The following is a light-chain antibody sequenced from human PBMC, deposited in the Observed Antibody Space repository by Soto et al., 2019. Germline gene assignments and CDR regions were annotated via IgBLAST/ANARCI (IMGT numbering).Light chain of an antibody. CDR1: QSVSNY. CDR3: QQRSNWPPTWT. J-gene: IGKJ1*01. V-gene: IGKV3-11*01. Sequence: EIVLTQSPATLSLSPGERATLSCRASQSVSNYLAWYQQKPGQAPRRLIYDASNRATGIPARFSGSGSGTDFTLTISSLEPEDFAVYYCQQRSNWPPTWTFGQGTKVEIK. CDR2: DAS.